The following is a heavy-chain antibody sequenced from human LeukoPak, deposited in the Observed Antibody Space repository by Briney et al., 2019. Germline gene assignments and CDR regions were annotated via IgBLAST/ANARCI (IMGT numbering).Heavy chain of an antibody. J-gene: IGHJ4*02. CDR3: ARAMGYCSSTSCYEAPGFDY. Sequence: SETLSLTCTVSGGSISSGRYYWSWIRQPAGKGLEWIGRIYTRGSSNYNPSLKSRVTISVDTSKNQFSLKLSSVTAADTAVYYCARAMGYCSSTSCYEAPGFDYWGQGTLVTVSS. CDR1: GGSISSGRYY. CDR2: IYTRGSS. V-gene: IGHV4-61*02. D-gene: IGHD2-2*01.